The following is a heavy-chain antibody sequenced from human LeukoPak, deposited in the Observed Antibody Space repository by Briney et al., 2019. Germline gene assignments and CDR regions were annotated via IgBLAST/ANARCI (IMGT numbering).Heavy chain of an antibody. CDR3: TRERRGSYYAFES. Sequence: GGSLRLSCAASGFSVSDYSISWIRQSPGKGPQWISYVMSGRGSTNYADSVKGRFTISRDNAKNSVALQLDGLRADDTAVYFCTRERRGSYYAFESWGQGTLVTVSS. J-gene: IGHJ4*02. D-gene: IGHD3-16*01. CDR1: GFSVSDYS. CDR2: VMSGRGST. V-gene: IGHV3-11*05.